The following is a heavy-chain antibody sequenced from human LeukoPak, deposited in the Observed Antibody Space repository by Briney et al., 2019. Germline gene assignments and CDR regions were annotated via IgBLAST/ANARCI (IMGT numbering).Heavy chain of an antibody. CDR1: GFTFSSYG. D-gene: IGHD2-15*01. CDR2: ISYDGSNK. V-gene: IGHV3-30*18. Sequence: GGSLRLSCAASGFTFSSYGMHWVRQAPGKGLEWVAVISYDGSNKYYADSVKGRFTISRDNSKNTLYLQMNSLRAEDTAVYYCAKALIVVVVAPPYYYGMDVWGQGTTVTVSS. CDR3: AKALIVVVVAPPYYYGMDV. J-gene: IGHJ6*02.